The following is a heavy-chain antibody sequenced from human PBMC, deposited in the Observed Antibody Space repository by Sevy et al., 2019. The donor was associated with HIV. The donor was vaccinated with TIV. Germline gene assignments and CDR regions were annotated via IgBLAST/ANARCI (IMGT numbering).Heavy chain of an antibody. CDR1: GFTFNTYW. V-gene: IGHV3-74*01. CDR2: ITGDGNSI. Sequence: GGSLRLSCVASGFTFNTYWMHWVRQAPGKGLVWVSRITGDGNSIIYADSVKGRFTISRDNAKNTVDLQMSGLRAEDTGVYYCARDCYSAVDYWGQGTLVTVSS. CDR3: ARDCYSAVDY. J-gene: IGHJ4*02. D-gene: IGHD2-15*01.